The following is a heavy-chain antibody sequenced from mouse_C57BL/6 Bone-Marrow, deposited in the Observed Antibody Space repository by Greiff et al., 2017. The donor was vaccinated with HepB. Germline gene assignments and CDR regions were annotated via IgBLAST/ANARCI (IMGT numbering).Heavy chain of an antibody. CDR3: ARQQGLSPWYFDV. V-gene: IGHV1-22*01. CDR1: GYTFTDYN. J-gene: IGHJ1*03. Sequence: VQLQQSGPELVKPGASVKMSCKASGYTFTDYNMHWVKQSHGKSLEWIGYINPNNGGTSYNQKFKGKATLTVNKSSSTAYMELRSLTSEDSAVYDCARQQGLSPWYFDVWGTGTTVTVSS. D-gene: IGHD3-3*01. CDR2: INPNNGGT.